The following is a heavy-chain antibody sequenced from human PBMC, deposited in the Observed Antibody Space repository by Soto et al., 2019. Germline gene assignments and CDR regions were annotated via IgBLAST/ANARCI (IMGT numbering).Heavy chain of an antibody. V-gene: IGHV4-59*01. Sequence: PSETLSLTCTVSGDSISDYYWSWIRQSPGKGLEWIGYIYHSGNTYYNPSLKSRVTISLDASKNQFSLKLSSVTAADTAVYYCARASRNYFVYWGQGSLVTVSS. CDR2: IYHSGNT. J-gene: IGHJ4*02. CDR3: ARASRNYFVY. CDR1: GDSISDYY.